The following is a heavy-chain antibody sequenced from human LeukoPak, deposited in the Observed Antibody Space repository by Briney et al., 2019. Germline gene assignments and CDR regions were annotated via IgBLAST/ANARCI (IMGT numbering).Heavy chain of an antibody. D-gene: IGHD2-15*01. V-gene: IGHV3-11*04. CDR1: GFTFSDYY. Sequence: PGGSLRLSCAASGFTFSDYYMSWIRQAPGKGLEWISYIRSGGNSIYYADSVKGRFTISRDDAKNSLSLQMNSLRAEDTAVYYCARGERDIVVVVAATGYYGMDVWGQGTTVTVSS. CDR3: ARGERDIVVVVAATGYYGMDV. J-gene: IGHJ6*02. CDR2: IRSGGNSI.